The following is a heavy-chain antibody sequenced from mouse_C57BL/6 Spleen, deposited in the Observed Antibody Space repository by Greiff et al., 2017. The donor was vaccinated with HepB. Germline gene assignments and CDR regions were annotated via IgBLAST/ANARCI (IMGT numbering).Heavy chain of an antibody. Sequence: SGPELVKPGASVKIPCKASGYTFTDYNMDWVKQSHGKSLEWIGDINPNNGGTIYNQKFKGKATLTVDKSSSTAYMELRSLTSEDTAVYYCARSGDYDGVWYFDVWGTGTTVTVSS. CDR1: GYTFTDYN. V-gene: IGHV1-18*01. CDR2: INPNNGGT. D-gene: IGHD2-4*01. CDR3: ARSGDYDGVWYFDV. J-gene: IGHJ1*03.